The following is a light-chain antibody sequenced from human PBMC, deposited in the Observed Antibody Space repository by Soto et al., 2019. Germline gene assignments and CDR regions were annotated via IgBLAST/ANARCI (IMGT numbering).Light chain of an antibody. J-gene: IGKJ3*01. CDR2: GAS. CDR1: QSVSSSY. Sequence: EIVLTQSPGTLSLSPGERATLSCRASQSVSSSYLAWYQQKPGQAPRLLIYGASSRATGIPDRFSVSGSGQDFNLTISRLEPEDFAVYYCQQYGSSLVTFGPGTKVDI. V-gene: IGKV3-20*01. CDR3: QQYGSSLVT.